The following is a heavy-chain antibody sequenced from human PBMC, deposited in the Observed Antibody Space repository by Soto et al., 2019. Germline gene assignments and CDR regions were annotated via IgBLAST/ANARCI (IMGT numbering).Heavy chain of an antibody. J-gene: IGHJ4*02. CDR3: ARGPRGLEPPDY. V-gene: IGHV3-33*01. CDR1: GFTFSSYG. Sequence: QVQLVESGGCVVQPGRSLRLSCAASGFTFSSYGMHWVRQAPGKGLERVAVIWYDGSNKYYADSVKCRFTIYRDNSKNTLNLQMNSLRAEDTAVYYCARGPRGLEPPDYWGQGTLVTVSS. CDR2: IWYDGSNK. D-gene: IGHD1-1*01.